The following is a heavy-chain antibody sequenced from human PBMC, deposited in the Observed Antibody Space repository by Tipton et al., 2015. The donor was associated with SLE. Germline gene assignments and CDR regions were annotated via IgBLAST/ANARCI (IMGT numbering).Heavy chain of an antibody. V-gene: IGHV4-59*10. J-gene: IGHJ3*02. CDR3: ARVLPPDDQRQMTTVSQGAFDI. CDR1: GGSFSDYY. D-gene: IGHD4-17*01. Sequence: TLSLTCAVYGGSFSDYYWSWIRQPAGKGLEWIGRIYTSGSTNYNPSLKSRVTISVDTSKNQFSLRLSSVTAADTAVYYCARVLPPDDQRQMTTVSQGAFDIWGQGTMVTVSS. CDR2: IYTSGST.